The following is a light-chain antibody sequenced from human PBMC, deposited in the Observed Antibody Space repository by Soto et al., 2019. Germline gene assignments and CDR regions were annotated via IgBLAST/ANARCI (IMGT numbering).Light chain of an antibody. CDR2: GAS. J-gene: IGKJ1*01. V-gene: IGKV3-20*01. CDR3: QQYGSSPWT. CDR1: QSVSSSY. Sequence: EIVVTQSPGTLSLSPGERATLSCRASQSVSSSYLAWYQLRPGQAPRLLIYGASSRAAGIPDRFSGSGSGTDFTLTISRLEPEDSAVYYCQQYGSSPWTFGQGTKVELK.